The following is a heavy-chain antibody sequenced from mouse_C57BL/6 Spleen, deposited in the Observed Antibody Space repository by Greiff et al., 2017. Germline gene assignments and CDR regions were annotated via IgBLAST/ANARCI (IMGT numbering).Heavy chain of an antibody. CDR1: GYTFTSYW. J-gene: IGHJ2*01. V-gene: IGHV1-59*01. CDR2: IDPSDSYT. D-gene: IGHD2-12*01. CDR3: ARGYYTYFDY. Sequence: QVQLKQPGAELVRPGTSVKLSCKASGYTFTSYWMHWVKQRPGQGLEWIGVIDPSDSYTNYNQKFKGKATLTVDTSSSTAYMQLSSLTSEDSAVYYCARGYYTYFDYWGQGTTLTVSS.